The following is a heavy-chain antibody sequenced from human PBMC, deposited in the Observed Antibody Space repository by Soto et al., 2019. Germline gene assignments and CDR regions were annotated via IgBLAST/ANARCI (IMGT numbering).Heavy chain of an antibody. CDR3: ARDQRAVAGTPRYYYYGMDV. V-gene: IGHV1-3*01. J-gene: IGHJ6*02. Sequence: ASVKVSCKASGYTFTSYAMHWVRQAPGQRLEWMGWINAGNGNTKYSQKFQGRVTITRDTSASTAYMELSSLRSEDTAVYYCARDQRAVAGTPRYYYYGMDVWGQGTTVTVSS. CDR2: INAGNGNT. D-gene: IGHD6-19*01. CDR1: GYTFTSYA.